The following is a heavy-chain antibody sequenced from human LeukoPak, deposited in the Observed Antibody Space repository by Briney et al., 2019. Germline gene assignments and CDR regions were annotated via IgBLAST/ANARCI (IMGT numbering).Heavy chain of an antibody. V-gene: IGHV4-61*02. CDR2: IYASRST. D-gene: IGHD3-10*01. CDR3: ARVRYYGSGGICDYYFDY. Sequence: SQTLSLTCTVYGGSLSSGSNYWSWTRQPAGKGLEWIGRIYASRSTNYNPSLKSRVPISDDSAKHQFSLKVSSVTAADTAGYYCARVRYYGSGGICDYYFDYWGQGTLVTVSS. CDR1: GGSLSSGSNY. J-gene: IGHJ4*02.